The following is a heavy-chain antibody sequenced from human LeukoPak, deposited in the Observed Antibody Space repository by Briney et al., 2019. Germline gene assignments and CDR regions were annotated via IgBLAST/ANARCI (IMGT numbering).Heavy chain of an antibody. D-gene: IGHD1-7*01. CDR2: IHPSSGVA. CDR1: GYTFTAYY. J-gene: IGHJ4*02. Sequence: GASVKVSCKASGYTFTAYYLNWVRQAPGQGLEWLGWIHPSSGVAKLPQRFQGRVTMARDTSITTAYMELSSLRSDDTAVYYCARSPPIWNYVDYFDYWGQGVLVSVSP. CDR3: ARSPPIWNYVDYFDY. V-gene: IGHV1-2*02.